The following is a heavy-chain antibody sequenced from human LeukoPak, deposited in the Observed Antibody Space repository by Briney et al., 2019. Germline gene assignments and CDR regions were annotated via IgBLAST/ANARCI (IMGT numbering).Heavy chain of an antibody. V-gene: IGHV4-39*07. Sequence: SETLSLTCTVSGGSISSSSYYWGWIRQPPGKGLEWIGSIYYSGSTYYNPSLKSRVTISVDTSKNQFSLKLSSVTAADTAVYYCARLAAAGLVYWGQGTLVTVSS. D-gene: IGHD6-13*01. CDR3: ARLAAAGLVY. CDR2: IYYSGST. CDR1: GGSISSSSYY. J-gene: IGHJ4*02.